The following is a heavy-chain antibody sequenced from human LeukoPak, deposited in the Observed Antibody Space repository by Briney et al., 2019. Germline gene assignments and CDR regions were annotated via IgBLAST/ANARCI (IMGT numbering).Heavy chain of an antibody. V-gene: IGHV4-59*01. J-gene: IGHJ5*02. CDR2: IYYSGST. CDR3: ARVNIVAGWFDP. Sequence: SETLSLTCTVSGVSISSNYWSWIRQPPGKGLEWIGYIYYSGSTNYNPSLKSRVTISVDTSKNHCSLKLSSVTAADTAVYYCARVNIVAGWFDPWGQGTPVTVSS. D-gene: IGHD6-13*01. CDR1: GVSISSNY.